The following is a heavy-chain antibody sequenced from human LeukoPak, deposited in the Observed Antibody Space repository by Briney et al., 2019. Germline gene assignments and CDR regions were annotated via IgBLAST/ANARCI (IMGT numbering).Heavy chain of an antibody. J-gene: IGHJ5*02. CDR3: ARGFGRP. Sequence: GGSLRLSCAASGFSFSEYWMSWVRQAPGKGLEWVANIKQDGSEKYYVDSMKGRFTISRDNAKKSLYLQMNGLRAEDTAVYYCARGFGRPWGQGTLVTVSS. V-gene: IGHV3-7*01. CDR2: IKQDGSEK. CDR1: GFSFSEYW. D-gene: IGHD3-16*01.